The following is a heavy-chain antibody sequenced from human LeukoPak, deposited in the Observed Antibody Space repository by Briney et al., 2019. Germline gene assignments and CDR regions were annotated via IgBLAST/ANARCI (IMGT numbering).Heavy chain of an antibody. CDR3: ARSTTVTSPLDY. Sequence: SETLSLTCTVSGGSISSHYWSWIRQPAGKGLEWIGRIYTSGSTNYNPSLKSRVTMSVDTSKNQFSLKLSSVTAADTAVYYCARSTTVTSPLDYWGQGTLVTVSS. D-gene: IGHD4-4*01. V-gene: IGHV4-4*07. CDR1: GGSISSHY. J-gene: IGHJ4*02. CDR2: IYTSGST.